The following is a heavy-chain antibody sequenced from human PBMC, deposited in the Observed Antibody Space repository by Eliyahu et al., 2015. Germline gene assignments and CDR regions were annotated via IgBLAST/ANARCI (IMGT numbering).Heavy chain of an antibody. D-gene: IGHD4-17*01. CDR2: INXDASTR. CDR1: GFSFRNNW. J-gene: IGHJ4*02. V-gene: IGHV3-74*01. Sequence: EVQLVESGVGXVHPGGSLRXXCAASGFSFRNNWMHWVRQVPGKGLVWVSFINXDASTRRYADSVEGRFTISRDNAKNVLYLQMNSLRAEDTGVYYCATANYGDHFDHWGQGTLVAVSS. CDR3: ATANYGDHFDH.